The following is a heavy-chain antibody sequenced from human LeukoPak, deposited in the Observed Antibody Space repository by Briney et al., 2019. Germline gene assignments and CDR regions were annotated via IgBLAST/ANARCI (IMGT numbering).Heavy chain of an antibody. J-gene: IGHJ5*02. CDR3: ASGGTHGVIDWFDP. CDR2: IYYSGST. V-gene: IGHV4-39*01. D-gene: IGHD3-10*01. CDR1: GGSISSSSYY. Sequence: SETLSLTCTVSGGSISSSSYYWGWIRQPLGKGLEWIGSIYYSGSTYYNPSLKSRVTISVDTSKNQFSLKLSSVTAADTAVYYCASGGTHGVIDWFDPWGQGTLVTVSS.